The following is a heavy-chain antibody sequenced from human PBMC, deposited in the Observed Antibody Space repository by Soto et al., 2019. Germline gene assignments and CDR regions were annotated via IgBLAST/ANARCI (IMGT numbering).Heavy chain of an antibody. CDR1: GFTFSSYA. V-gene: IGHV3-23*01. Sequence: GGSLRLSCAASGFTFSSYAMSWVRQAPGKGLEWVSAISGSGGSTYYADSVKGRFTISRDNSKNTLYLQMNSLRAEDTAVYYCAKEMAVWSNNGVTFDYWGQGTLVTVSS. J-gene: IGHJ4*02. CDR2: ISGSGGST. D-gene: IGHD2-8*01. CDR3: AKEMAVWSNNGVTFDY.